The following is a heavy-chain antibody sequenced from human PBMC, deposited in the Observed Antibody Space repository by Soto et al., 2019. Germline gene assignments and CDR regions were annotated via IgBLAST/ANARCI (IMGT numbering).Heavy chain of an antibody. CDR3: ATQDFRGTSGTT. CDR2: INYAGGNI. J-gene: IGHJ4*02. CDR1: GFSFDRYA. D-gene: IGHD1-1*01. V-gene: IGHV3-23*01. Sequence: GGSLRLSCAASGFSFDRYAMGWVRQTPGAGLDWVSVINYAGGNIHYADLVEGRFTISRDNSKNTLYLQMNNLRVEDTAVYHCATQDFRGTSGTTWGQGTQVTVSS.